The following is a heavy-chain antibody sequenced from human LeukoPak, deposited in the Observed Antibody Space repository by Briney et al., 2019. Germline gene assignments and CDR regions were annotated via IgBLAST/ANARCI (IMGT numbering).Heavy chain of an antibody. CDR3: ARDHSYYFGSQTSTLDV. D-gene: IGHD3-10*01. Sequence: GASVKVSCKASGYTFTSYYMHWVRQAPGQGLEWMGIINPSGGSTSYAQKFQGRVTMTRDTSTSTVYMELSSLRSEDTAVYYCARDHSYYFGSQTSTLDVWGQGTAVTVSS. CDR1: GYTFTSYY. CDR2: INPSGGST. V-gene: IGHV1-46*01. J-gene: IGHJ6*02.